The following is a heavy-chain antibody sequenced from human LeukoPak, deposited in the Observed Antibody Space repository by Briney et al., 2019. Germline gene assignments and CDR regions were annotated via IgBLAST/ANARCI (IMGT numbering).Heavy chain of an antibody. CDR1: GGSISGYS. CDR2: IYYSGTT. V-gene: IGHV4-59*01. Sequence: PSETLSLTCNVSGGSISGYSWSWIRQPPGKGLEWIGYIYYSGTTKYNPSLKSRVTISVDTSKNQFSLKLNSVTAADTAVYYCARISSSIYYGMDVWGQGTTVTVSS. D-gene: IGHD6-13*01. J-gene: IGHJ6*02. CDR3: ARISSSIYYGMDV.